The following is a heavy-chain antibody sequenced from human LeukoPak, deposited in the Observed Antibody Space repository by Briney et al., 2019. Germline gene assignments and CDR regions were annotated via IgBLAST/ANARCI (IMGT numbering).Heavy chain of an antibody. V-gene: IGHV5-51*01. D-gene: IGHD2-15*01. Sequence: GESLKISCKGSGYSFTSYWIGWVRQMPGKGLEWMGIIYPGDSDTRYSPSFQGQVTISADKSISTAYLQWSSLKASDTAMYYCARSLGYCSGGSCYAYWGQGTLVTVSS. CDR3: ARSLGYCSGGSCYAY. J-gene: IGHJ4*02. CDR1: GYSFTSYW. CDR2: IYPGDSDT.